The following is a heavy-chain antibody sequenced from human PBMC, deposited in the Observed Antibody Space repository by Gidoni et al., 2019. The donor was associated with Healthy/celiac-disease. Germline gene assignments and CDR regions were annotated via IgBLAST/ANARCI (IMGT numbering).Heavy chain of an antibody. Sequence: QVQLVESGGGVVQPGRSLRLSCAASAFTFSSYGMHWVRQAPGKGLEWVAVIWYDGSNKYYADSVKGRFTISRDNSKNTLYLQMNSLRAEDTAVYYCARDLGYSSSWYSIDYWGQGTLVTVSS. V-gene: IGHV3-33*01. CDR3: ARDLGYSSSWYSIDY. CDR1: AFTFSSYG. CDR2: IWYDGSNK. J-gene: IGHJ4*02. D-gene: IGHD6-13*01.